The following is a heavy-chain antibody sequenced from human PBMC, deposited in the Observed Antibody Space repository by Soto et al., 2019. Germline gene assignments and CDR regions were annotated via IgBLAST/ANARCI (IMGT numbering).Heavy chain of an antibody. CDR2: IYSGGST. CDR1: GFTVSSNY. CDR3: AREIGFLEWPLALDYYYYYMDV. Sequence: EVQLVESGGGLVQPGGSLRLSCAASGFTVSSNYMSWVRQAPGKGLEWVSVIYSGGSTYYADSVKGRFTISRDNSKNTLYLQMNSLRAEDTAVYYCAREIGFLEWPLALDYYYYYMDVWGKGTTVTVSS. V-gene: IGHV3-66*01. J-gene: IGHJ6*03. D-gene: IGHD3-3*01.